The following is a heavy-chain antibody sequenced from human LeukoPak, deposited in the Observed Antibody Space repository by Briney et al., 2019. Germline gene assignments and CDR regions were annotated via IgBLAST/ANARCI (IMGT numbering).Heavy chain of an antibody. CDR3: AKDRPVRYFDWLPAFDI. V-gene: IGHV3-23*01. Sequence: PGGSLRLSCAASGFTFSSYAMSSVRQAPGKGLEWVSAISGSGGSTYYADSVKGRCTISTDNSKNTLYLQMNSLRAEDTAVYYCAKDRPVRYFDWLPAFDIWGQGTMVTVSS. CDR2: ISGSGGST. J-gene: IGHJ3*02. CDR1: GFTFSSYA. D-gene: IGHD3-9*01.